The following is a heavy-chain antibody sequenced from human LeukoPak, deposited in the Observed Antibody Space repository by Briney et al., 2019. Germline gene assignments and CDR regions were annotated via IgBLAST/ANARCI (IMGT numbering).Heavy chain of an antibody. D-gene: IGHD3-10*01. CDR3: ARGGIITSYAFEI. CDR1: GFTFSSYA. CDR2: ISGSGGST. V-gene: IGHV3-23*01. J-gene: IGHJ3*02. Sequence: GGSLRLSCAASGFTFSSYAMSWVRQAPGKGLEWVSAISGSGGSTYYADSVKGRFTISRDNSKNTLYLQMNSLRAEDTAVYYCARGGIITSYAFEIWGQGTMVTVSS.